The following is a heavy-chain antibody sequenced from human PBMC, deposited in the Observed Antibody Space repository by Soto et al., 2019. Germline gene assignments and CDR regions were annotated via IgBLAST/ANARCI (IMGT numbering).Heavy chain of an antibody. D-gene: IGHD1-7*01. CDR2: ISGSGGST. CDR3: AKANNWNYVSLFFDY. CDR1: WFNFINHA. J-gene: IGHJ4*02. V-gene: IGHV3-23*01. Sequence: GGPLSLCYAASWFNFINHAMSRVRQTPGKGLEWVSAISGSGGSTYYADSVKGRFTISRDNSKNTLYLQMNSLRAEDTAVYYCAKANNWNYVSLFFDYWGQGTLVTVSS.